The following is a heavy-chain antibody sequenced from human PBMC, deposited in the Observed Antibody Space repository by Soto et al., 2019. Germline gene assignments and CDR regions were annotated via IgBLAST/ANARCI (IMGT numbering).Heavy chain of an antibody. CDR3: AREPPCSGGSCYHKGYFDY. J-gene: IGHJ4*02. Sequence: GGSLRLSCAASGFTFSDYYMSWIRQAPGKGLEWVSYISSSGSTIYYADSVKGRFTISRDNAKNSLYLQMNSLRAEDTAVYYCAREPPCSGGSCYHKGYFDYGGQGTLVTVSS. D-gene: IGHD2-15*01. CDR1: GFTFSDYY. V-gene: IGHV3-11*01. CDR2: ISSSGSTI.